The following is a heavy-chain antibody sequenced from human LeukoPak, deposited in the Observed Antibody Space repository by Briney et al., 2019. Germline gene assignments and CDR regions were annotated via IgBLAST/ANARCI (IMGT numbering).Heavy chain of an antibody. CDR3: ARDRSRWFGDLPNNWFDP. V-gene: IGHV4-59*01. CDR1: GGSISSYY. D-gene: IGHD3-10*01. CDR2: IYYSGST. J-gene: IGHJ5*02. Sequence: SETLSLTCTVSGGSISSYYWSWIRQPPGKGLEWIGYIYYSGSTNYNPSLKSRVTISVDTSKNQCSLKLSSVTAADTAVYYCARDRSRWFGDLPNNWFDPWGQGTLVTVSS.